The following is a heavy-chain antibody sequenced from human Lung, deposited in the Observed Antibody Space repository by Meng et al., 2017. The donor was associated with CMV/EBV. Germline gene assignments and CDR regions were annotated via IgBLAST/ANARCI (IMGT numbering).Heavy chain of an antibody. CDR2: IYSSGNT. CDR1: GDSLRTSSYY. CDR3: ARPMIRGPYDGFHI. D-gene: IGHD3-10*01. J-gene: IGHJ3*02. V-gene: IGHV4-39*01. Sequence: SETLSLXXTVSGDSLRTSSYYWGWIRQAPGKGPEWIGSIYSSGNTYFKPSLKSRVSLSIETSKNQFSLRLSSVTAADTGVYYCARPMIRGPYDGFHIWGQGTXVTVSS.